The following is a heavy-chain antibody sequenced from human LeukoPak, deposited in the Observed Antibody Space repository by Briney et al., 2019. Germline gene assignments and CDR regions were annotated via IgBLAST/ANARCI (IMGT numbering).Heavy chain of an antibody. V-gene: IGHV1-18*01. CDR3: ARKVVVPAAENDYYYYYMDV. Sequence: ASVKVSCKASGYTFTSYGISRVRQAPGQGLEAMGWISAYNGNTNYAQKLQGRVTMTTDTSTSTAYMELRSLRSDDTAVYYCARKVVVPAAENDYYYYYMDVWGKGTTVTASS. CDR2: ISAYNGNT. CDR1: GYTFTSYG. J-gene: IGHJ6*03. D-gene: IGHD2-2*01.